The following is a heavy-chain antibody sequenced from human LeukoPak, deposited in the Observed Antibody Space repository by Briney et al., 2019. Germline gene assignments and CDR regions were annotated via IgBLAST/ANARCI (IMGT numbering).Heavy chain of an antibody. Sequence: GGSLRLSCAASGFIFSAYEMNWVRQAPGKGLEWVSYISSSGSTIYYADSVKGRFTISRDNAKKSLYLQMNSLRAEDTAVYYCARVYSSGWSYWGQGTLVSVSS. CDR2: ISSSGSTI. D-gene: IGHD6-19*01. CDR1: GFIFSAYE. CDR3: ARVYSSGWSY. J-gene: IGHJ4*02. V-gene: IGHV3-48*03.